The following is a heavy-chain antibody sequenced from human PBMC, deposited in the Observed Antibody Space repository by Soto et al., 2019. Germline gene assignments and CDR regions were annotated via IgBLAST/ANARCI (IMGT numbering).Heavy chain of an antibody. CDR3: ATARHTLTVVVIPSAVGNWFDP. CDR1: GSSFSDYY. Sequence: EVQLVQSGAEVKRPGTTVKISCKVSGSSFSDYYIHWVQQAPGKGLQWMGLVDPGDGETKYAENFQGRLTITADTSTNTGYMELSNLRSEDTAMDYCATARHTLTVVVIPSAVGNWFDPWGQGTLVTVPS. V-gene: IGHV1-69-2*01. J-gene: IGHJ5*02. D-gene: IGHD2-21*01. CDR2: VDPGDGET.